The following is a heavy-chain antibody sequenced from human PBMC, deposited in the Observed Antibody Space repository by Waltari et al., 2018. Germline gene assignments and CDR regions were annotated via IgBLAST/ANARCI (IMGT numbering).Heavy chain of an antibody. CDR1: GGSISSYY. J-gene: IGHJ6*03. CDR3: ARVVRGFSSSWYKNYYYMDV. D-gene: IGHD6-13*01. Sequence: QVQLQESGPGLVKPSETLSLTCTVSGGSISSYYWSWIRQPAGKGLEWIGRIYTSGSTNYNPSLKSRVTMSVDTSKNQFSRKLSSVTAADTAVYYCARVVRGFSSSWYKNYYYMDVWGKGTTVTISS. CDR2: IYTSGST. V-gene: IGHV4-4*07.